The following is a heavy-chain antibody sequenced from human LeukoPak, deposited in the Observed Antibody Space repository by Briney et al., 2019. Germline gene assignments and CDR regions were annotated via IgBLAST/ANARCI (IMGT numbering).Heavy chain of an antibody. J-gene: IGHJ4*02. V-gene: IGHV3-33*01. CDR2: IWYDGSNK. D-gene: IGHD2-2*01. CDR1: GFTFRSYG. CDR3: ARVKFYCSSTSCHWPFDY. Sequence: GRSLRLSCAASGFTFRSYGMHWVRQAPGKGLEWVAVIWYDGSNKYYADSVKGRFTISRDNSKNTLYLQMNSLRAEDTAVYYCARVKFYCSSTSCHWPFDYWGQGTLVTVSS.